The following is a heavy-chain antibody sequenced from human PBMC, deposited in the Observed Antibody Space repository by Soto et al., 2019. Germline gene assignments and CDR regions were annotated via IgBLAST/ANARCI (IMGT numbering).Heavy chain of an antibody. CDR1: GGSISSYY. Sequence: SETLSLTCTVSGGSISSYYRSWIRQPPGKGLEWIGYIYYSGSTNYNPSLKSRVTISVDTSKNQFSLKLSSVTAADTAVYYCARVRSSGWYYFDYWGQGTLVTVSS. V-gene: IGHV4-59*01. CDR3: ARVRSSGWYYFDY. CDR2: IYYSGST. J-gene: IGHJ4*02. D-gene: IGHD6-19*01.